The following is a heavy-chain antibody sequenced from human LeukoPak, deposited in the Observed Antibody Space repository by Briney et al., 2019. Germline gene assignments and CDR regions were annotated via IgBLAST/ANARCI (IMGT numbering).Heavy chain of an antibody. D-gene: IGHD1/OR15-1a*01. CDR2: ISDDGSNK. J-gene: IGHJ4*02. CDR3: AKGGEQKTFRCGMDS. V-gene: IGHV3-30*18. Sequence: GGSLRLSCAASGFTFSSYGMYWVRQAPGKGLEWVAVISDDGSNKYYADSVRGRFTISRDNPENTLYLQMNSLRADDTAVYYCAKGGEQKTFRCGMDSWGQGTLSQSPQ. CDR1: GFTFSSYG.